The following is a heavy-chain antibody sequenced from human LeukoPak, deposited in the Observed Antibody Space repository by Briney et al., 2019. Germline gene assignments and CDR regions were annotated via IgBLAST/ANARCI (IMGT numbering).Heavy chain of an antibody. V-gene: IGHV4-4*02. CDR2: IYHSGST. D-gene: IGHD1-26*01. J-gene: IGHJ4*02. Sequence: SGTLSLTCAVSGGSISSSYWWTWVRQPPGKGLEWIGEIYHSGSTNYNPSLESRVSISVDTSKNQLSLKLTSVTAADTAVYYCARGVGPTTAQSTFDYWGQGALVTVSS. CDR3: ARGVGPTTAQSTFDY. CDR1: GGSISSSYW.